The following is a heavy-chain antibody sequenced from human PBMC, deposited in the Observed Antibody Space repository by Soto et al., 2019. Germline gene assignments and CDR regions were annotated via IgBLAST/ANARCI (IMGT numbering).Heavy chain of an antibody. V-gene: IGHV4-30-4*01. D-gene: IGHD2-2*01. J-gene: IGHJ4*02. CDR2: IYYSGST. CDR3: ARSVVPAATGTPK. Sequence: PSETLSLTCTVSGGSISSGDYYWSWIRQPPGKGLEWIGYIYYSGSTYYNPSLKSRVTISVDTSKNQFSLKLSSVTAADTAVYYCARSVVPAATGTPKWAQGTLVTVSS. CDR1: GGSISSGDYY.